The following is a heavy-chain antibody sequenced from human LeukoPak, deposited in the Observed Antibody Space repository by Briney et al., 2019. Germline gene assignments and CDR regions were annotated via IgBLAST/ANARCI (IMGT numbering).Heavy chain of an antibody. CDR3: ARGRWSPSYYDILTGYSRDAFDI. CDR1: GFTFSSYS. V-gene: IGHV3-21*01. CDR2: ISSSSSYI. Sequence: GGSLRLSCAASGFTFSSYSMNWVRQAPGKGLEWVSSISSSSSYIYYADSVKGRFTISRDNAKNSLYLQMNSLRAEDTAVYYCARGRWSPSYYDILTGYSRDAFDIWGQGTMVTVSS. D-gene: IGHD3-9*01. J-gene: IGHJ3*02.